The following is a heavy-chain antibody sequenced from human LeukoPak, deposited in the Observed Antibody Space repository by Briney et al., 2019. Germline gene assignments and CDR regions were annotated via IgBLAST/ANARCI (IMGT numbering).Heavy chain of an antibody. D-gene: IGHD6-19*01. CDR2: IYYSGST. Sequence: SETLSLTCTVSGGSISSYYWSWIRQPPGKGLEWIGSIYYSGSTYYNPSLKSRVTISVDTSKNQFSLKLSSVTAADTAVYYCARVSSGWYLFDYWGQGTLVTVSS. CDR3: ARVSSGWYLFDY. J-gene: IGHJ4*02. V-gene: IGHV4-59*05. CDR1: GGSISSYY.